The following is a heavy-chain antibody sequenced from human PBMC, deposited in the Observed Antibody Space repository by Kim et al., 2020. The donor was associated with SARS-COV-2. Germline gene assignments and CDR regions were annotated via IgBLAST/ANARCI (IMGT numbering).Heavy chain of an antibody. V-gene: IGHV3-23*01. D-gene: IGHD2-2*01. CDR3: AKDGPRGCTSASCSSPDV. CDR2: ISGSGGNT. Sequence: GESLRLSCAASGFTFSSYAMNWVRQAPGKGLEWVSIISGSGGNTYYADSVKGRFTISRDNSRNTLYLQINSLRAEDTAVYYCAKDGPRGCTSASCSSPDVWGQGTTVTVSS. CDR1: GFTFSSYA. J-gene: IGHJ6*02.